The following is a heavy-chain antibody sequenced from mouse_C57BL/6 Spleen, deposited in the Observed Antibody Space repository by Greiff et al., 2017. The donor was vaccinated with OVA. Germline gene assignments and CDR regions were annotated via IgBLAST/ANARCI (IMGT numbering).Heavy chain of an antibody. CDR3: AGYGWFAY. D-gene: IGHD1-1*02. CDR2: MYPGDGDT. V-gene: IGHV1-82*01. J-gene: IGHJ3*01. Sequence: QVQLKQSGPELVKPGASVKISCKASGYAFSSSWMNWVKQRPGKGLEWIGRMYPGDGDTNYNGKFKGKATLTADKSSSTAYMQLSSLTSEDAAVYFCAGYGWFAYWGQGTLVTVSA. CDR1: GYAFSSSW.